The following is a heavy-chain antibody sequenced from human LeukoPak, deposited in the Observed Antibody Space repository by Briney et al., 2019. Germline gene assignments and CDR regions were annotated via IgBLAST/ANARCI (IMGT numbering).Heavy chain of an antibody. D-gene: IGHD2-15*01. J-gene: IGHJ6*02. CDR3: ARGILGYCSGGSCYPYYYGMDV. V-gene: IGHV4-34*01. CDR1: GGSFSGYY. Sequence: SETLPLTCAVYGGSFSGYYWSWIRQPPGKGLEWIGEINHSGSTNYNPSLKSRVTISVDTSKNQFSLKLSSVTAADTAVYYCARGILGYCSGGSCYPYYYGMDVWGQGTTVTVSS. CDR2: INHSGST.